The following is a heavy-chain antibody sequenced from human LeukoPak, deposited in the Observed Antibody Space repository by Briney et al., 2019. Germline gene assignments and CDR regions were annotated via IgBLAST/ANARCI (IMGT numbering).Heavy chain of an antibody. CDR2: INPSGGST. J-gene: IGHJ3*02. CDR1: GYTFTSYY. CDR3: ARQTGATTRLLMTLDKIDAFGI. V-gene: IGHV1-46*01. Sequence: ASVKVSCKASGYTFTSYYMHWVRQAPGQGLEWMGIINPSGGSTSYAQKFQGRVTMTRDMSTSTDYMELSSLRSEDTAVYYCARQTGATTRLLMTLDKIDAFGIWGQGTMVTVSS. D-gene: IGHD1-14*01.